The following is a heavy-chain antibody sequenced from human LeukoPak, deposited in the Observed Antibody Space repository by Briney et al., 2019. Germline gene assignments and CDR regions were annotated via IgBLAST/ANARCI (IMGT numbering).Heavy chain of an antibody. CDR1: GFTFNNYG. CDR2: IRYDGNSK. J-gene: IGHJ4*02. Sequence: PGGSLRLSCAASGFTFNNYGMHWVRQAPGKGLEWVTFIRYDGNSKYYADSVKGRFTISRDNSKNTLFLQMNSLRAEDTAVYYCAKDWGRIGYTYGFLDYWGQGTLVTVSS. CDR3: AKDWGRIGYTYGFLDY. V-gene: IGHV3-30*02. D-gene: IGHD5-18*01.